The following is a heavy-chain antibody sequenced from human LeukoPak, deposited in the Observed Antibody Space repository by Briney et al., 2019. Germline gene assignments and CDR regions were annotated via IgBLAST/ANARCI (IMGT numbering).Heavy chain of an antibody. CDR2: IKPNSGGT. CDR1: GYTFPFYY. D-gene: IGHD3-22*01. V-gene: IGHV1-2*02. CDR3: ARVPTYYYDSSGYYPD. J-gene: IGHJ4*02. Sequence: ASVKVSCKASGYTFPFYYMHWVRQAPGQGLEWMGWIKPNSGGTNYAQKFQGRVTMTRDTSISTAYMALSRLRSDDTAVYYCARVPTYYYDSSGYYPDWGQGTLVTVSS.